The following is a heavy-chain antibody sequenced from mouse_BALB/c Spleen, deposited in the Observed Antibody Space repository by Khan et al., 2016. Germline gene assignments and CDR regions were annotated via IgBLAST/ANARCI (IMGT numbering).Heavy chain of an antibody. Sequence: QVQLQQSGAELVRPGSSVKISCKASGYAFSGYWMNWVKQRPGQGLEWIGQIYPGDGDTNYNGKFTGKATLTADKSSSTAYMQLSSLTSEDSAVYFCARGTPFASWGQGTLVTVSA. D-gene: IGHD2-14*01. J-gene: IGHJ3*01. CDR2: IYPGDGDT. CDR3: ARGTPFAS. V-gene: IGHV1-80*01. CDR1: GYAFSGYW.